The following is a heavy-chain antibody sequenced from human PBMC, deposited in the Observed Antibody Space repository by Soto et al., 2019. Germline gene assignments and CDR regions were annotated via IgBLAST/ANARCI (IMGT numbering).Heavy chain of an antibody. D-gene: IGHD5-18*01. CDR1: GFIVSSNY. Sequence: EVQLVESGGSLVQPGGSLRLSCAASGFIVSSNYMSWVRQDPGKGLEWVSVIYSGGSTYYADSVKGRFTISRDISKNTLYLQMNSLRAEDTAVYYCARAYRVPTAMPNFWGQGTLVTVSS. J-gene: IGHJ4*02. V-gene: IGHV3-66*01. CDR3: ARAYRVPTAMPNF. CDR2: IYSGGST.